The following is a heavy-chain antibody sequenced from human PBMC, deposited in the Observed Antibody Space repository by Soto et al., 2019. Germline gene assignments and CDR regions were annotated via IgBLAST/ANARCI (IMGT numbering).Heavy chain of an antibody. CDR3: SNTPLYGSRFAS. Sequence: EVQLVESGGGLVQPGRSLRLSCAASGFIFDDYVIHWVRRAPGKGLEWVSGISWNGADVGYADSVKGRFTISRDNAKNTLYLQMDSLRAADTALYCCSNTPLYGSRFASWGKGPLVTVSS. D-gene: IGHD3-10*01. CDR2: ISWNGADV. J-gene: IGHJ4*02. CDR1: GFIFDDYV. V-gene: IGHV3-9*01.